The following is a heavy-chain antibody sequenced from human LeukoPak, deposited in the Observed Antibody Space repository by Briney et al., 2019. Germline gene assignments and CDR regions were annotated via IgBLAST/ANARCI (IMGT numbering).Heavy chain of an antibody. CDR2: ISTSSSYI. J-gene: IGHJ4*02. Sequence: PGGSLRLSCAASGFTFSNYGMHWVRQAPGKGLEWLSYISTSSSYIYYADSVKGRFTVSRDNAMNSLFLQMNSLRAEDTAVYYCARDCESSMTTVTNFDYWGQGTLVTVSS. V-gene: IGHV3-21*01. CDR3: ARDCESSMTTVTNFDY. D-gene: IGHD4-17*01. CDR1: GFTFSNYG.